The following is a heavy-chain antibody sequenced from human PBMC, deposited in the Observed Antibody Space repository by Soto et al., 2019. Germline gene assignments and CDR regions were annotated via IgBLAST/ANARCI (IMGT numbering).Heavy chain of an antibody. CDR1: GGSISSYY. CDR2: IYYSGST. Sequence: SETLSLTCTVSGGSISSYYWSWIRQPPGKGLEWIGYIYYSGSTNYNPSLKSRVTISVDTSKNQFSLKLSSVTAADTAVYYCARFIAVARTDALAIWGQGTMVTVSS. J-gene: IGHJ3*02. D-gene: IGHD6-19*01. CDR3: ARFIAVARTDALAI. V-gene: IGHV4-59*01.